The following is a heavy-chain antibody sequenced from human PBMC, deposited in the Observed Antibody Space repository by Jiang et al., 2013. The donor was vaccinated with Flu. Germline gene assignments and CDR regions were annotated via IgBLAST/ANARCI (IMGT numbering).Heavy chain of an antibody. CDR1: GASISSAHW. J-gene: IGHJ5*02. CDR2: IYHSGDT. D-gene: IGHD2-8*01. CDR3: ATLSMGT. Sequence: TLSLTCVVSGASISSAHWWSWVRQTPGKGLEWIGEIYHSGDTNYRSSLKSRITISMDKSQNHFSLKMTSVTAADTAVYYCATLSMGTWGQGTLVTVSS. V-gene: IGHV4/OR15-8*02.